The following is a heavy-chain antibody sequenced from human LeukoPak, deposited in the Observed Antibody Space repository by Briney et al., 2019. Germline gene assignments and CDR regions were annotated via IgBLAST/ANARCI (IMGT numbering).Heavy chain of an antibody. CDR3: ARATKSYGDYAYLDAFDI. CDR2: IIPILGIA. D-gene: IGHD4-17*01. V-gene: IGHV1-69*04. Sequence: GASVKVSCKASGYTFTSYGISWVRQAPGQGLEWMGRIIPILGIANYAQKFQGRVTITADKSTSTAYMELSSLRSEDTAVYYCARATKSYGDYAYLDAFDIWGQGTMVTVSS. J-gene: IGHJ3*02. CDR1: GYTFTSYG.